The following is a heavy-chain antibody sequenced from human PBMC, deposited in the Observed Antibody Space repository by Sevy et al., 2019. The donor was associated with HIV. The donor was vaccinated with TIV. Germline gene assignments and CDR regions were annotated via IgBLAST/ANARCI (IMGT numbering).Heavy chain of an antibody. CDR1: GFTFSNYG. Sequence: GGSLRLSCAASGFTFSNYGMHWARQAPGKGLEWVAFIRYDGSNSYSADSVKGRFTISRDNSKNTLYLQINSLRAEDTAVYYCAKDYRIYCSRTSCLFDYWDQGTLVTVSS. J-gene: IGHJ4*02. CDR2: IRYDGSNS. V-gene: IGHV3-30*02. D-gene: IGHD2-2*01. CDR3: AKDYRIYCSRTSCLFDY.